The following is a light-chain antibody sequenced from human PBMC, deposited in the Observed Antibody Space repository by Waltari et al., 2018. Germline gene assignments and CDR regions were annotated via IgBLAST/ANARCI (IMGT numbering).Light chain of an antibody. CDR2: GTF. V-gene: IGKV3-20*01. CDR3: HHYGSSPQT. J-gene: IGKJ2*01. Sequence: EIVLTQSPGTLSLSPGEGATLSCRASQSFSSSYLAWYQQKPGQAPRLLIYGTFTRATGDPDRFSGIGSGTDFTLTISRLEPEDFAVYYCHHYGSSPQTFGQGTKLEIK. CDR1: QSFSSSY.